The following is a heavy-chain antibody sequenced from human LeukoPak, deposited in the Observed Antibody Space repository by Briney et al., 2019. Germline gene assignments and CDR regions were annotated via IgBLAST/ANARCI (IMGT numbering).Heavy chain of an antibody. V-gene: IGHV3-30*04. CDR3: ARDIYCSSTSCYGNAFDI. D-gene: IGHD2-2*01. Sequence: GGSLRLSCAASGFTFSSYAMHWVRQAPGKGLEWVPVLSYDGSNKYYADSVKGRFTISRDNSKNTLYLQMNSLRAEDTAVYYCARDIYCSSTSCYGNAFDIWGQGTMVTVSS. CDR1: GFTFSSYA. J-gene: IGHJ3*02. CDR2: LSYDGSNK.